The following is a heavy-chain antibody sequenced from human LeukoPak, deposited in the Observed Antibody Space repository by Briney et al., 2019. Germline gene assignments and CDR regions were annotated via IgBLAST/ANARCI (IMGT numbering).Heavy chain of an antibody. CDR3: ARGVSTDFGVVIIGMDV. J-gene: IGHJ6*02. D-gene: IGHD3-3*01. CDR2: INPTSGGT. CDR1: GYTFTGYY. Sequence: ASVKVSCKASGYTFTGYYMHWVRQAPGQGLEWMGWINPTSGGTNYAQKFQGRVTMTRDTSISTAYMELSRLRSDDTAVYYCARGVSTDFGVVIIGMDVWGQGTTVTVSS. V-gene: IGHV1-2*02.